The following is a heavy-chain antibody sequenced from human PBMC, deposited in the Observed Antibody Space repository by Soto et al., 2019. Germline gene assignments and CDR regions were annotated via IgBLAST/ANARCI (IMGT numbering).Heavy chain of an antibody. CDR3: ARDNDYGDSRFDF. Sequence: SETLSLTCTVSGGSISSGGFYWNWIRQHPGKGLEWIGYISYSGNAYYNPSLKSRVTMSVDTSKNQFSLKLSSVTAADTALYYCARDNDYGDSRFDFWGQGTLVTVSS. J-gene: IGHJ4*02. CDR1: GGSISSGGFY. D-gene: IGHD4-17*01. CDR2: ISYSGNA. V-gene: IGHV4-31*03.